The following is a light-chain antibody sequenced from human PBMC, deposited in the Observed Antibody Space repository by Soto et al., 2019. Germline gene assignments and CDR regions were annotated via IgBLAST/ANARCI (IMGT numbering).Light chain of an antibody. CDR1: SSDVGAYNY. CDR3: SSLTTSFTYV. Sequence: QSALTQPASVSGSPGQSVAISCTGTSSDVGAYNYISWYQQHPGKAPKLLLSEVSNRPSGVSDRFSGSKSGNTASLTISGLQAEDEADYYCSSLTTSFTYVFGTRTKLTVL. CDR2: EVS. J-gene: IGLJ1*01. V-gene: IGLV2-14*01.